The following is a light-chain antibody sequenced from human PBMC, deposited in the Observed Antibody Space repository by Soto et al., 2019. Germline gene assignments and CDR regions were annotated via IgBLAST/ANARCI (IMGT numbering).Light chain of an antibody. CDR2: AAS. Sequence: DIEMSNSASTLSASVGDSVNITCRASQSISRWLAWYQQKPGKAPRLLIHAASSLQSGVPSRFSGSGSGTDFTLTISSLQPEDFAIYYSQQSYNAPRTFGPGTKVDI. CDR3: QQSYNAPRT. V-gene: IGKV1-39*01. J-gene: IGKJ1*01. CDR1: QSISRW.